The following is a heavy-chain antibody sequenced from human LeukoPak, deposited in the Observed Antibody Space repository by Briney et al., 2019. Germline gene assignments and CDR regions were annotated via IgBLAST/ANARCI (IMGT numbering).Heavy chain of an antibody. Sequence: ASVKVSCKASGYSFTTHDINWVRQSTGQGLEWMGWMNPNSGKSGYAQKFQGRVTMTRDTSISTVYMELSRLGSDDTAVYYCARESGLTDNWLDSWGQGTLVIVSS. CDR3: ARESGLTDNWLDS. D-gene: IGHD5-12*01. CDR2: MNPNSGKS. J-gene: IGHJ5*01. V-gene: IGHV1-8*01. CDR1: GYSFTTHD.